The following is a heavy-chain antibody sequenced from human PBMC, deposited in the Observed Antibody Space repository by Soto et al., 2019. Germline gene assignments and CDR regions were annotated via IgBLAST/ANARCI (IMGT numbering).Heavy chain of an antibody. J-gene: IGHJ4*02. D-gene: IGHD6-13*01. CDR1: GGSFSGYY. V-gene: IGHV4-34*01. Sequence: QVQLQQWGAGLLKPSETLSLTCAVYGGSFSGYYWSWIRQPPGKGLEWIGEINHSGSTNYNPSLKSRVTISVDTSKNQFSLKLSSATAADTAVYYCARGPAYSSSWCIDYWGQGTLVTVSS. CDR2: INHSGST. CDR3: ARGPAYSSSWCIDY.